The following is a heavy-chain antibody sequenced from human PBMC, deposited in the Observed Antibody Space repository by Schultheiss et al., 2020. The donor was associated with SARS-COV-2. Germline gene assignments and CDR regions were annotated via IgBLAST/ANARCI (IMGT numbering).Heavy chain of an antibody. CDR1: GFTFSSYS. D-gene: IGHD3-3*01. CDR2: ISSSSTI. CDR3: ARGVIYDFWSAIVPTGAAFDI. J-gene: IGHJ3*02. Sequence: GESLKISCAASGFTFSSYSMNWVRQAPGKGLEWVSYISSSSTIYYADSVKGRFTISRDNAKNTPYLQMNSLRAEDTAVYYCARGVIYDFWSAIVPTGAAFDIWGQGTMVTVSS. V-gene: IGHV3-48*01.